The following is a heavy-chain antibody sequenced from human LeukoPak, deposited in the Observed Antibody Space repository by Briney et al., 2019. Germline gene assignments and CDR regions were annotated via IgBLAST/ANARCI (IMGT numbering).Heavy chain of an antibody. V-gene: IGHV1-2*02. J-gene: IGHJ4*02. CDR3: EXXXXXXXXXLXL. Sequence: GXXXTXXYMXWVRQAPGQXLEXXGWINPNSGGTNXAQKFQGRVTITRDTSISTAYMELSRLRSDDTAVYYCEXXXXXXXXXLXLWGQGTLVTVSS. CDR2: INPNSGGT. CDR1: GXXXTXXY.